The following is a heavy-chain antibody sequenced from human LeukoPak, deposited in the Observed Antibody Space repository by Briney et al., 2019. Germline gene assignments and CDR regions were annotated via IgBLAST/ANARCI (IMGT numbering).Heavy chain of an antibody. CDR3: ARHGRDGYNY. V-gene: IGHV4-4*09. D-gene: IGHD5-24*01. CDR1: GGSIVTYY. CDR2: IYTSGST. Sequence: SETLSLTCTVSGGSIVTYYWSWIRQPPGKGLEWIGYIYTSGSTNYNPSLKSRVTISVDTSKNQFSLKLSSVTAADTAVYYCARHGRDGYNYWGQGTLVTVSS. J-gene: IGHJ4*02.